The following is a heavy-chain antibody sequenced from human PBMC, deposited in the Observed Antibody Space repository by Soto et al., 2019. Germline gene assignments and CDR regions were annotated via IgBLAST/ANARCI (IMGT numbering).Heavy chain of an antibody. V-gene: IGHV3-30*18. Sequence: QVHLVESGGGVVQPGRSLTISCVGSGFAFSTYGMRWVRQAPAKGLEWVALISYDGTDKYYADSVKGRFSISRDNSKQTLSLQMDSLIPEDTAVYYCAKDFGAWSDSWGQGTLVNVSS. CDR1: GFAFSTYG. CDR2: ISYDGTDK. J-gene: IGHJ5*02. D-gene: IGHD6-19*01. CDR3: AKDFGAWSDS.